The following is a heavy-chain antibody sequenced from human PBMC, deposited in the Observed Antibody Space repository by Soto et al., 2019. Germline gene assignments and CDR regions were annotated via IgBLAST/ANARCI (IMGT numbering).Heavy chain of an antibody. CDR2: IWYDGSNK. D-gene: IGHD3-22*01. CDR3: ARQYYYDSSGYWFDP. CDR1: GFTFSSYG. Sequence: GESLKISCAASGFTFSSYGMHWVRQAPGKGLEWVAVIWYDGSNKYYADSVKGRFTISRDNSKNTLYLQMNSLRAEDTAVYYCARQYYYDSSGYWFDPWGQGTLVTVSS. J-gene: IGHJ5*02. V-gene: IGHV3-33*01.